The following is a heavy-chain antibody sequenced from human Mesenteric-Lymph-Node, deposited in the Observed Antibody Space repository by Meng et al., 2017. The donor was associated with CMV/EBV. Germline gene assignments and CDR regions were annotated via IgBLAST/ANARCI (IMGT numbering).Heavy chain of an antibody. D-gene: IGHD4-17*01. CDR1: GFIFSSYS. V-gene: IGHV3-21*01. Sequence: GGPLRLSCAASGFIFSSYSMNWVRQAPGKGLEWVSSISSSSRYIYYADSVKGRFIISRDNAKNSLYLQVNSLRAEDTGFYYCARDRGTISTTGHENWFDPWGLGTLVTVSS. J-gene: IGHJ5*02. CDR2: ISSSSRYI. CDR3: ARDRGTISTTGHENWFDP.